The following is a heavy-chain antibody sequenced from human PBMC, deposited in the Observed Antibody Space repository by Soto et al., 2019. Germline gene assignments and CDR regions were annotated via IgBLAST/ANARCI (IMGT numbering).Heavy chain of an antibody. V-gene: IGHV1-69*01. CDR1: GVTFNNPA. CDR2: FLPLFGTT. J-gene: IGHJ4*02. CDR3: ARDHWDYDSSAYHLQF. Sequence: QEQLVQSGAEVKKPESSVKVSCKASGVTFNNPAFSWVRQAPGQGLEWMGGFLPLFGTTNHAQKFQGRLSITADESTSTAYMHLSSLRSEDTAIYYCARDHWDYDSSAYHLQFWGQGTLVTVSS. D-gene: IGHD3-22*01.